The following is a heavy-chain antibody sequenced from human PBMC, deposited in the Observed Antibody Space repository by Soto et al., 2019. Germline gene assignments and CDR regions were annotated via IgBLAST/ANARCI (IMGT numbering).Heavy chain of an antibody. CDR3: ARGWGYYLAL. CDR2: IKHVGSDS. Sequence: EVQLVESGGGVVQPGGSLRLSCTASGFTFNTYWMTWVRQAPGTGLGWVASIKHVGSDSWYVDSVAGRFIASRDNGKNSLFLQMERLRAEVPAVYYCARGWGYYLALWGQGTLVTVSS. J-gene: IGHJ4*02. CDR1: GFTFNTYW. D-gene: IGHD2-15*01. V-gene: IGHV3-7*01.